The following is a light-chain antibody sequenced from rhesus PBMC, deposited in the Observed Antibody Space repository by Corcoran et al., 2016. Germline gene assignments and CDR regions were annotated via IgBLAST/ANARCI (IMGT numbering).Light chain of an antibody. J-gene: IGKJ4*01. Sequence: EIVLTQSPAFQSVTLKEKVTITCQASQSIGSSLHWYQQKPDQSPKLLIKYASQSISGVPSRFSGSGSGTDVTLTINSLEAEDAATYYCPQSSSFPLTFGGGTKVELK. V-gene: IGKV6-55*01. CDR2: YAS. CDR3: PQSSSFPLT. CDR1: QSIGSS.